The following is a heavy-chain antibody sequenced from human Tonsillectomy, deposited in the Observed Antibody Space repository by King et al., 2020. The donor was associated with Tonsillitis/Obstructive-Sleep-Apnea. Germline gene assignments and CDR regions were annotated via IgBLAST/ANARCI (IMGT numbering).Heavy chain of an antibody. D-gene: IGHD3-3*01. CDR2: IKSDGSST. Sequence: VQLVESGGGLVQPGGSLRLSCAASGFTFSSYWMHWVRQAPGKGVVWVSRIKSDGSSTRYADSVKGLFTISRDNAKNTLYLQMNSLRAEDTAVYYCARESAHYEFWSGYDSNTYYMDVWGKGTTVTVSS. CDR3: ARESAHYEFWSGYDSNTYYMDV. V-gene: IGHV3-74*01. J-gene: IGHJ6*03. CDR1: GFTFSSYW.